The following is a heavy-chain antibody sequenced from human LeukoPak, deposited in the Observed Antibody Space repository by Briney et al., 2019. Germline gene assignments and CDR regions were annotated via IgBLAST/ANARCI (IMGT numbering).Heavy chain of an antibody. CDR1: GGSISSYY. V-gene: IGHV4-59*12. D-gene: IGHD2-15*01. Sequence: SETLSLTGTVSGGSISSYYWSWIRQPPGKGQEWIGYIYYSGSTSYNPSLKSRVTISVDTSKNQFSLKLSSVTAADTAVYYCARNLGYCSGGSCYPYHFDYWGQGTLVTVSS. J-gene: IGHJ4*02. CDR2: IYYSGST. CDR3: ARNLGYCSGGSCYPYHFDY.